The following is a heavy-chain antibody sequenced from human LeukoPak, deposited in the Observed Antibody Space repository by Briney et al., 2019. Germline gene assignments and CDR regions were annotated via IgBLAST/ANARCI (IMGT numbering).Heavy chain of an antibody. CDR1: GFTFSSYG. D-gene: IGHD2-2*01. Sequence: GRSLRLSCAASGFTFSSYGMHWVRQAPGKGLEWVAVIWYDGSNKYYADSVKGRFTISRDNSKNTLYLQMNSLRAEDTAVYYCAKAGDIGYCSSTSCYADYWGQGTLVTVSS. J-gene: IGHJ4*02. CDR2: IWYDGSNK. V-gene: IGHV3-33*06. CDR3: AKAGDIGYCSSTSCYADY.